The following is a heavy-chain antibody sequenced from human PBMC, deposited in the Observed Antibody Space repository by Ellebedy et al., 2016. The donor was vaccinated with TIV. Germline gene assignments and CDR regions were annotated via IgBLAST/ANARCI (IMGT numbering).Heavy chain of an antibody. CDR1: GFTFTDKW. Sequence: PGGSLRLSCAASGFTFTDKWMTWVRQAPGKGLEWVAHINQDGTQTSYVDSVKGRFSISRDNAKNSLYLQMNSRGGEDPAVYYCVRYLARAMDVWGQGTPVTVSS. J-gene: IGHJ6*02. V-gene: IGHV3-7*03. CDR2: INQDGTQT. CDR3: VRYLARAMDV.